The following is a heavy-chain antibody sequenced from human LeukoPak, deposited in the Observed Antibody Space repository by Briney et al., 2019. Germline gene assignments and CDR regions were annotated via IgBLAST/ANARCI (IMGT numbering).Heavy chain of an antibody. J-gene: IGHJ3*02. V-gene: IGHV3-74*01. Sequence: RGSLRLSCAASGFTFSSYWMHWVRHAPGRGLVWVSRINSDGSSTSYADSVKGRFTISRDNAKNTLYLQMNSLRAEDTAVYYCAREKRSGCSGGSCPRLDAFDIWGQGTMVTVSS. CDR3: AREKRSGCSGGSCPRLDAFDI. CDR1: GFTFSSYW. D-gene: IGHD2-15*01. CDR2: INSDGSST.